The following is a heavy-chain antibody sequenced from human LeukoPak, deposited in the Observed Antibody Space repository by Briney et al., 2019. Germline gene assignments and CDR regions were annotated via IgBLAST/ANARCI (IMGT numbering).Heavy chain of an antibody. CDR2: INPNSGGT. V-gene: IGHV1-2*02. CDR3: ATKTVRDVTPFDY. CDR1: GYTFTGYY. D-gene: IGHD2-21*02. Sequence: ASVTVSCKASGYTFTGYYMHWVRQAPGQGLEWMGWINPNSGGTNYAQKFQGRVTMTRDTSISTAYMELSRLRSDDTAVYYCATKTVRDVTPFDYWGQGTLVTVSS. J-gene: IGHJ4*02.